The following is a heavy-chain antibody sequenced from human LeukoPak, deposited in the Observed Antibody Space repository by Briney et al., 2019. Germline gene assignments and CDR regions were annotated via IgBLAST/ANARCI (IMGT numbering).Heavy chain of an antibody. CDR3: ARARGYSYGFDY. CDR1: GLTVRSDY. V-gene: IGHV3-66*01. J-gene: IGHJ4*02. CDR2: LYSGGTT. D-gene: IGHD5-18*01. Sequence: PGGSLRLSCAASGLTVRSDYMSWVRQAPGKGLEWVSILYSGGTTYYADSVKGGFTISRDNSKNTLYLQMDSLSAEDTAVYFCARARGYSYGFDYWGQGTLVTVTS.